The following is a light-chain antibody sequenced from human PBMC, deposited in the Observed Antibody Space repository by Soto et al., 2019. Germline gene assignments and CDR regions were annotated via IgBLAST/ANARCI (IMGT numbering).Light chain of an antibody. V-gene: IGLV2-14*01. CDR2: EVS. Sequence: QSALTQPASVSGSPGQSVAISCTGTSSDVGAYNYISWYQQHPGKAPKLLLSEVSNRPSGVSDRFSGSKSGNTASLTISGHQAEDETDYYCSSLTTSFTYVFGTGTKLTVL. CDR1: SSDVGAYNY. CDR3: SSLTTSFTYV. J-gene: IGLJ1*01.